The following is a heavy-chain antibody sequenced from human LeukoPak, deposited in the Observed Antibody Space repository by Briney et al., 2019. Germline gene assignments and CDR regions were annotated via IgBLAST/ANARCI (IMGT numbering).Heavy chain of an antibody. CDR3: ARGGGGNSVSDAFDI. CDR2: IRYDGSNK. CDR1: GFTFSSYG. V-gene: IGHV3-30*02. J-gene: IGHJ3*02. D-gene: IGHD4-23*01. Sequence: PGGSLRLSCAASGFTFSSYGMHWVRQAPGKGLEWVAFIRYDGSNKYYADSVKGRFTISRDNSKNTLYLQMNSLRAEDTAVYYCARGGGGNSVSDAFDIWGQGTMVTVSS.